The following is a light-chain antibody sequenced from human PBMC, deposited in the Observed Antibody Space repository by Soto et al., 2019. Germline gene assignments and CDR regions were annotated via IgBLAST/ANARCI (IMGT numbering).Light chain of an antibody. CDR2: DVS. CDR1: SSDVVGYNY. Sequence: QSALTQPASVSGSPGQSIAISCTGTSSDVVGYNYVSWYQQHPGKAPKLMIYDVSNRPSGVSNRFSGSKSGNTASLTISGRQAEDEADYYCSSYTSSSTPLYVFGTGTKVTVL. CDR3: SSYTSSSTPLYV. V-gene: IGLV2-14*01. J-gene: IGLJ1*01.